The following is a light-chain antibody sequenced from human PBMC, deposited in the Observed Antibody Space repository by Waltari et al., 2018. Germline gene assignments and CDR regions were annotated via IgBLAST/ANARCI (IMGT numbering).Light chain of an antibody. CDR2: DVS. V-gene: IGLV2-14*03. CDR1: SSDVGGYNY. Sequence: QSALPQPASVSGSPGQSLTISCTGPSSDVGGYNYVSWYQQHPGKAPKLMIYDVSNRPSGLSNRFSGSKSGNTASLTISGLQAEDEADYYCSSYISSSTLELFGGGTSLTVL. CDR3: SSYISSSTLEL. J-gene: IGLJ2*01.